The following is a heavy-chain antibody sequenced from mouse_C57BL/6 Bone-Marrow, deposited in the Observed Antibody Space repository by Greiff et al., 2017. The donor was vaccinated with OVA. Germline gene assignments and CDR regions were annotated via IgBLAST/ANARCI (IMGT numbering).Heavy chain of an antibody. J-gene: IGHJ1*03. V-gene: IGHV1-53*01. CDR1: GYTFTSYW. Sequence: QVQLQQPGTELVKPGASVKLSCKASGYTFTSYWMHWVKQRPGQGLEWIGNINPSNGGTNYNEKFKSKATLTVDKSSSTAYMQLSSLTSEDSAVYDCALLQVVAQGYFDGWGTGTTVTVSS. D-gene: IGHD2-14*01. CDR2: INPSNGGT. CDR3: ALLQVVAQGYFDG.